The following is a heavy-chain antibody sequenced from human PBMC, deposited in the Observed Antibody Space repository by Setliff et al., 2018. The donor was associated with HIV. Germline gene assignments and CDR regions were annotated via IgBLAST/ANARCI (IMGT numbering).Heavy chain of an antibody. V-gene: IGHV1-8*02. CDR2: MNPNSGNT. Sequence: ASVKVSCKASGYTFSSYDINWVRQATGQGLEWMGWMNPNSGNTGYAQKFQGRVTMTRDTSISTAYMELSWLRSDDTAVYFCARGTRVGANDAFDIWGQGTMVTVSS. CDR3: ARGTRVGANDAFDI. D-gene: IGHD1-26*01. J-gene: IGHJ3*02. CDR1: GYTFSSYD.